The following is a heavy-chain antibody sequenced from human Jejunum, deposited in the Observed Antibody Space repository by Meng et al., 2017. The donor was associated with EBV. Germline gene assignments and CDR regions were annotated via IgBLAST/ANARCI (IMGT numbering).Heavy chain of an antibody. Sequence: QVQLQRGGEGQLKPSVALALTFPVYPGSCSGSYWRLSRQHPGKGLGWRGEINHSGSTNNNPSLRSLVTISVETSKNQFSLRLNSGTAAYTALYYCTRVAFSYTTRSLDSWGQGTLVTVSS. CDR3: TRVAFSYTTRSLDS. J-gene: IGHJ4*02. D-gene: IGHD3-16*02. CDR1: PGSCSGSY. CDR2: INHSGST. V-gene: IGHV4-34*01.